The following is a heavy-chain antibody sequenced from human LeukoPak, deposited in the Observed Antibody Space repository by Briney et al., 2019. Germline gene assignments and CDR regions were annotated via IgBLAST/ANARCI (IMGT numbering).Heavy chain of an antibody. CDR3: ARPGEPGIADFDP. D-gene: IGHD6-13*01. CDR2: ISSSSSYI. J-gene: IGHJ5*02. CDR1: GFTFSSYS. V-gene: IGHV3-21*01. Sequence: PGGSLRLSCAASGFTFSSYSMDWVRQAPGKGLEWVSSISSSSSYIYYADSVKGRFTISRDNAKNSLYLQMNSLRAEDTAVYYCARPGEPGIADFDPWGQGTLVTVSS.